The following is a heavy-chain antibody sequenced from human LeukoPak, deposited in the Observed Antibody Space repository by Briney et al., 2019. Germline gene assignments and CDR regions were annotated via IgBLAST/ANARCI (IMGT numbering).Heavy chain of an antibody. CDR1: GGSISSSSYY. V-gene: IGHV4-39*01. D-gene: IGHD3-10*01. Sequence: PSENLSLNGTVSGGSISSSSYYWRWIRQPPEKGLESNGSICYSRSTDYNTSHKRRVTISVVTSKNQSSLKLSSETAADTAVYYCARRSTMVREATEYWGQGTLVTVSS. CDR2: ICYSRST. CDR3: ARRSTMVREATEY. J-gene: IGHJ4*02.